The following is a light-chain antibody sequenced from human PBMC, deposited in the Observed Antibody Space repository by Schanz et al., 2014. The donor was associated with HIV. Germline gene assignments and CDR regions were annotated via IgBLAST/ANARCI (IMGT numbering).Light chain of an antibody. V-gene: IGLV2-14*03. J-gene: IGLJ2*01. CDR1: SSDVGGYDF. CDR2: DVT. Sequence: QSALTQPASVSGSPGQSITISCTGTSSDVGGYDFVSWYQQHPGKAPKLMIYDVTNRPSGVSNRFSGSKSGNTASLTISGLQAEDEADYYCSSYTGSRSVIFGGGTKLTVL. CDR3: SSYTGSRSVI.